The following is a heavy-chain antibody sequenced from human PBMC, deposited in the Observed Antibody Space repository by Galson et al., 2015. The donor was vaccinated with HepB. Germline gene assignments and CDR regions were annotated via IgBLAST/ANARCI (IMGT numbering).Heavy chain of an antibody. J-gene: IGHJ4*02. Sequence: SLRPSCAASGFTVSNTYMNWARQAPRKGLEWVSVIYSGCATYYADSVKGRFTISRDNSKNTLCLHVNNLRAEDTAVYYCASPFCTGGSCYPLWYWGQGTLVTVSS. D-gene: IGHD2-15*01. CDR1: GFTVSNTY. V-gene: IGHV3-53*01. CDR3: ASPFCTGGSCYPLWY. CDR2: IYSGCAT.